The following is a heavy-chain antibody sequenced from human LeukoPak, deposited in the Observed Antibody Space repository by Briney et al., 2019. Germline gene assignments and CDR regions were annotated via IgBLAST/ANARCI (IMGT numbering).Heavy chain of an antibody. D-gene: IGHD2-15*01. V-gene: IGHV4-59*01. CDR1: GGSISSYY. J-gene: IGHJ4*02. Sequence: SETLSLTCTVSGGSISSYYWSWIRQPPGKGLGWIGYVYYSGSTNYTPSLKNRVTISVDTSKHQFSLKLSSVTAADTAVYYCAREGKCSGGSCYSFDYWGQGTLVTVSS. CDR2: VYYSGST. CDR3: AREGKCSGGSCYSFDY.